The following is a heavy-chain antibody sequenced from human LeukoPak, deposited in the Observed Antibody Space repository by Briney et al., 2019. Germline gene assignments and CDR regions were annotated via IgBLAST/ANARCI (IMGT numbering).Heavy chain of an antibody. Sequence: GGSLRLSCAASGFTFSSYGMSWVRQAPGKGLEWASGISSSGSSTYYADSVKGRFTISRDNSKNTLYLQMNSLRVEDTAVYYCAKKDGSGSWYYYFDHWGQGTLVTVSS. CDR3: AKKDGSGSWYYYFDH. D-gene: IGHD3-10*01. CDR1: GFTFSSYG. CDR2: ISSSGSST. V-gene: IGHV3-23*01. J-gene: IGHJ4*02.